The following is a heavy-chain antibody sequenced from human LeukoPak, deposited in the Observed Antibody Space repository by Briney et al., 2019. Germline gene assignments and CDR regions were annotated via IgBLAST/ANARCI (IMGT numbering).Heavy chain of an antibody. J-gene: IGHJ4*02. Sequence: GGSLRLSCAASGFTFSSYAMSWVRQAPGKGLEWVSAISTSGGSTYYADSVKGRFTIPRDNSKNTLYLQMNSLRAEDTAVYYCAKDLSSGWYLENYFDYWGQGTLVTVSS. CDR1: GFTFSSYA. CDR2: ISTSGGST. V-gene: IGHV3-23*01. CDR3: AKDLSSGWYLENYFDY. D-gene: IGHD6-19*01.